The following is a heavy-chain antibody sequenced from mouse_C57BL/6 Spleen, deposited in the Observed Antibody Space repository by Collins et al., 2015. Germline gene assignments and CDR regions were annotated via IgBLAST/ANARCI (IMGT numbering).Heavy chain of an antibody. Sequence: EVQLVESGGGLVKPGGSLKLSCAASGFTFSDYYMYWVRQTPEKRLEWVATISDGGSYTYYPDSVKGRFTISRDNAKNNLYLQMSSLKSEDTAMYYCARDTWDDAMDYWGQGTSVTVSS. V-gene: IGHV5-4*02. J-gene: IGHJ4*01. CDR3: ARDTWDDAMDY. D-gene: IGHD4-1*01. CDR2: ISDGGSYT. CDR1: GFTFSDYY.